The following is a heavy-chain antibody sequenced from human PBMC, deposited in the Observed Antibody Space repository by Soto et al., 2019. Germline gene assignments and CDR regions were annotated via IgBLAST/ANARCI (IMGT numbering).Heavy chain of an antibody. Sequence: SGPTLVNPTQTLTLTCTFSGFSLSTSGMRVSWIRQSPGKALEWLARIDWKDDKLYSTSLKTRLTISKDSSKNQVVLTMTNKDTVDIATYYRARQFDYWGQGAPISVSS. CDR3: ARQFDY. CDR1: GFSLSTSGMR. CDR2: IDWKDDK. J-gene: IGHJ4*02. V-gene: IGHV2-70*04.